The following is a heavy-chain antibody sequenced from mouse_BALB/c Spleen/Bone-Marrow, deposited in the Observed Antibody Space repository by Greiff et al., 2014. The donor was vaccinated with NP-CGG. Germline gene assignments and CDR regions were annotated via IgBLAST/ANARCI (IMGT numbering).Heavy chain of an antibody. D-gene: IGHD1-1*01. J-gene: IGHJ2*01. CDR2: ISSGSSTI. CDR3: ARSQTHYYGSSPFDY. CDR1: GFTFSSFG. V-gene: IGHV5-17*02. Sequence: EVQRVESGGGLVQPGGSRKLSCAASGFTFSSFGMHWVRQAPEKGLEWVAYISSGSSTIYYADTVKGRFTISRDDPKNTLFLQMTSLRSEDTAMYYCARSQTHYYGSSPFDYWGQGTTLTVSS.